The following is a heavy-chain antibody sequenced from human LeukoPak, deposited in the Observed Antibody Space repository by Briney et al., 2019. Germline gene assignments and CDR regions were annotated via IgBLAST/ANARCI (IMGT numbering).Heavy chain of an antibody. Sequence: PGGSLRLSCAPSGFTFSSYAMSWVRQAPGKGLQWVSAISGSGGSTYYADSVKGRFTISRDNSKNTLYLQMNSLRAEDTAVYYCAKQRVVVVPAAMSHDYWGQGTLVTVSS. J-gene: IGHJ4*02. D-gene: IGHD2-2*01. CDR1: GFTFSSYA. CDR2: ISGSGGST. CDR3: AKQRVVVVPAAMSHDY. V-gene: IGHV3-23*01.